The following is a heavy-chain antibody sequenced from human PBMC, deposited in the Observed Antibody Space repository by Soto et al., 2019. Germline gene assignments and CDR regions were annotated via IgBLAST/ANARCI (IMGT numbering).Heavy chain of an antibody. CDR2: ISSSGSTI. J-gene: IGHJ4*02. CDR1: GFTFSDYY. D-gene: IGHD3-3*01. Sequence: QVHLVESGGGLVKPGGSLRLSCAASGFTFSDYYMSWIRQAPGKGLEWVSYISSSGSTIYYADSVKGRFTISRDNAKNSLYLQMNSLRAEDTAVYYCARLETITIFGVVTRGGYAVYWGQGTLVTVSS. V-gene: IGHV3-11*01. CDR3: ARLETITIFGVVTRGGYAVY.